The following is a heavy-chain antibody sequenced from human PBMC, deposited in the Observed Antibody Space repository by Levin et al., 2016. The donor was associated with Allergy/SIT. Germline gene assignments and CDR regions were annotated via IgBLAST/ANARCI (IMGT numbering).Heavy chain of an antibody. CDR3: ARDGSWDDVGPNDY. CDR1: GGTFSSYA. CDR2: IIPIFGTA. Sequence: SVKVSCKASGGTFSSYAISWVRQAPGQGLEWMGGIIPIFGTANYAQKFQGRVTITADKSTSTAYMELRSLRSDDTAVYYCARDGSWDDVGPNDYWGQGTLVTVSS. D-gene: IGHD1-1*01. J-gene: IGHJ4*02. V-gene: IGHV1-69*06.